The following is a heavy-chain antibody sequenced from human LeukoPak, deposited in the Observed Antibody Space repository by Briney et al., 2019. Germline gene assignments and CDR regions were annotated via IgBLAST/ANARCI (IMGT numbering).Heavy chain of an antibody. V-gene: IGHV3-74*01. J-gene: IGHJ5*02. CDR3: LRVDDTNGHNWFDP. D-gene: IGHD2-8*01. CDR1: GFSFSYYW. CDR2: IIGDGTRT. Sequence: GGSLRLSCAASGFSFSYYWMHWVRQGSGRGPVWVSRIIGDGTRTDYADSVKGRFTISRDNAKSTLYLQMNSLTVEDTAVYYCLRVDDTNGHNWFDPWGQGTLVTVSS.